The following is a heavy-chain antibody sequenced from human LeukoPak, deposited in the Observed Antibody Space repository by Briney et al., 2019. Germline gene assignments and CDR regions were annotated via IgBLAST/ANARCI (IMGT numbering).Heavy chain of an antibody. J-gene: IGHJ6*02. CDR1: GFTFNNYA. Sequence: GGSLRLSCAASGFTFNNYAMNWVRQAPGEGLEWVSSVSASSSYIYYADSVMGRFSISRDNAKNSLYLQMNGLRAEDTAVYYCARANGDYGMDVWGQGTTVTVSS. CDR2: VSASSSYI. D-gene: IGHD4-17*01. V-gene: IGHV3-21*01. CDR3: ARANGDYGMDV.